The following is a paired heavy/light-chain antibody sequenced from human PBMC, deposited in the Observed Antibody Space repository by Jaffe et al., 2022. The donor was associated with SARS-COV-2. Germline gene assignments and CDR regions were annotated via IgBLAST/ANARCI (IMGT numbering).Heavy chain of an antibody. V-gene: IGHV3-7*01. J-gene: IGHJ4*02. CDR1: GFMFSRHW. CDR3: ARDTIGGMSGGQMDY. D-gene: IGHD2-15*01. CDR2: MRHDGSGQ. Sequence: EVQLVQGGGGLVQPGGSLRLSCAASGFMFSRHWMSWVRQAPGKGLEWVAYMRHDGSGQEYVESVRGRFTISRDDAKRSLYLQMNFLIAEDTAVYYCARDTIGGMSGGQMDYWGQGTLVTVSS.
Light chain of an antibody. J-gene: IGKJ1*01. CDR3: QQYNTYRS. V-gene: IGKV1-5*03. Sequence: DIQMTQSPSTLSASVGDRVTITCRASQTVNSWLAWYQQKPGKAPKLLIYKASSLQSGVPSRFSGSGSGTEFTLTISSLQPDDSATYYCQQYNTYRSFGQGTKVEIK. CDR1: QTVNSW. CDR2: KAS.